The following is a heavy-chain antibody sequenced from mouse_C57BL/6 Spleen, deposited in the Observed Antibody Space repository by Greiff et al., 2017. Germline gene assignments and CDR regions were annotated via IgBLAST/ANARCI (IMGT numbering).Heavy chain of an antibody. Sequence: DVQLVESGGGLVQPGGSLKLSCAASGFTFSDYYMYWVRQTPEKRLEWVAYISNGGGSTYYPDTVKGRFTISRDNAKNTLYLQMSRLKSEDTAMYYCARLAQATGYFDYWGQGTTLTVSS. CDR1: GFTFSDYY. J-gene: IGHJ2*01. CDR3: ARLAQATGYFDY. V-gene: IGHV5-12*01. CDR2: ISNGGGST. D-gene: IGHD3-2*02.